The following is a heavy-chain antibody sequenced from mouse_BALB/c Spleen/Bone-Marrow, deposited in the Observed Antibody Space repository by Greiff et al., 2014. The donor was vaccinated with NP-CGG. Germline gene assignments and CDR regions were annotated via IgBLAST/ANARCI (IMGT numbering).Heavy chain of an antibody. Sequence: EVKLMESGPDLVKPSQSLSLTCTVTGYSITSGYSWHWIRQFPGNKLEWMGYIHYSGSTNYNPSLKSRISITRDTSKNQFFLQLNSVTTEDTATYYCAKPITTVVGFDYWGQGTTLTVSS. D-gene: IGHD1-1*01. CDR1: GYSITSGYS. V-gene: IGHV3-1*02. CDR3: AKPITTVVGFDY. CDR2: IHYSGST. J-gene: IGHJ2*01.